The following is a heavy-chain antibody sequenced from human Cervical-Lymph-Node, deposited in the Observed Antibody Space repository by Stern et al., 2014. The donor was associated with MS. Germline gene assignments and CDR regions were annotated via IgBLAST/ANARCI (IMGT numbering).Heavy chain of an antibody. CDR2: FDPEDGET. CDR1: GYTLTELS. V-gene: IGHV1-24*01. J-gene: IGHJ6*02. CDR3: ATDRDDFRSGYSAPTKGYGLDV. D-gene: IGHD3-3*01. Sequence: QVQLMQSGAEVKKPGASVKVSCKVSGYTLTELSMHWVRQAPGKGLEWMGGFDPEDGETIYAQKFQGRVTMTEDTSTDTASMELSSLRSEDTAVYYCATDRDDFRSGYSAPTKGYGLDVWGQGTTVTVTS.